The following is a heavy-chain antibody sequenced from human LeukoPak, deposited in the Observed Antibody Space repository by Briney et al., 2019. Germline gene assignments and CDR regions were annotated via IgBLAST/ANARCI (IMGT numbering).Heavy chain of an antibody. CDR3: ARDYWWNYDY. J-gene: IGHJ4*02. V-gene: IGHV3-30-3*01. CDR1: GFTFSDYA. D-gene: IGHD1-7*01. CDR2: ISKDGSDK. Sequence: GGSLRLSCAASGFTFSDYAMHWVRQAPGKGLEWVAVISKDGSDKYYPGSVRGRFTISRDNSKNTIYLQMDSLRAEDTAIYYCARDYWWNYDYWGQGTLDTVSS.